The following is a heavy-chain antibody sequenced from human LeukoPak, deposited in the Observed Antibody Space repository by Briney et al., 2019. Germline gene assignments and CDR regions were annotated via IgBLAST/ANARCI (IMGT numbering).Heavy chain of an antibody. CDR1: GYRFTSYW. CDR3: ARSYCSSTSCYHYYYYGMDV. CDR2: IYPGDSDT. V-gene: IGHV5-51*01. D-gene: IGHD2-2*01. Sequence: GESLKISCKGSGYRFTSYWIGWVRQVPGKGLEWMVIIYPGDSDTRYSPSFQGQVTISADKSISTAYLQWSSLKASDTAMYYCARSYCSSTSCYHYYYYGMDVWGQGTTVTVSS. J-gene: IGHJ6*02.